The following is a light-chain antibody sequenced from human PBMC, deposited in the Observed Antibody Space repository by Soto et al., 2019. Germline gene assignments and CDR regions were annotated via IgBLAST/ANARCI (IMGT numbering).Light chain of an antibody. CDR2: LGS. V-gene: IGKV2-28*01. J-gene: IGKJ5*01. CDR1: QSLLHSNGYNY. Sequence: DIVMTQSPLSLPVTPGEPASISCRSSQSLLHSNGYNYLDWYRQRPGQSPQLLIYLGSNRGSGVDYRVSGSGAGTDCAVKISRVEAQDVEVYYCQQALEKPITFDQGTRVE. CDR3: QQALEKPIT.